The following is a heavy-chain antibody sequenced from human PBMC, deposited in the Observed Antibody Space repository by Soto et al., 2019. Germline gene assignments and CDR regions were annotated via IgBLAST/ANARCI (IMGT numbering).Heavy chain of an antibody. J-gene: IGHJ1*01. Sequence: QITLKESGPTVVKPTQTLTLTFTFSGFSLSTSGVGVGWIRQPPGKALEWLALIFCDDDKRFSPSLKSRLTITKDTSENQVVITMTNVDPVDTATYYCTHGNRYFQHWGQGTLVTVSS. CDR1: GFSLSTSGVG. CDR3: THGNRYFQH. V-gene: IGHV2-5*02. CDR2: IFCDDDK.